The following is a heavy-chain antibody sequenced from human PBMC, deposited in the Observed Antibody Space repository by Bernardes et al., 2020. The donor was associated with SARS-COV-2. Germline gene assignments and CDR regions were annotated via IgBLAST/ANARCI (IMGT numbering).Heavy chain of an antibody. D-gene: IGHD3-16*01. CDR2: MKEDGTEE. Sequence: GGSLRLSCAASGFTFRTYWMTWVRQAPGKGLEWVATMKEDGTEEYYVDSGKGRFTISRDNAKSSLSRQMNSLRVEDTAVYFCASPRFGYWGQGTVVTVSS. J-gene: IGHJ4*02. CDR3: ASPRFGY. CDR1: GFTFRTYW. V-gene: IGHV3-7*01.